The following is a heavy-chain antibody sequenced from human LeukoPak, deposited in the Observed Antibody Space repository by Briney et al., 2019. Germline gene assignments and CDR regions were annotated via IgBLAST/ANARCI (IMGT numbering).Heavy chain of an antibody. CDR1: GFTFSSYA. Sequence: PGGSLRLSCAASGFTFSSYAMSWVRQAPGKGLEWVSSISSSSSYIYYADSVKGRFTISRDNAKNSLYLQMNSLRAEDTAVYYCAREGGSGWPLDYWGQGTLVTVSS. CDR3: AREGGSGWPLDY. CDR2: ISSSSSYI. V-gene: IGHV3-21*01. D-gene: IGHD6-19*01. J-gene: IGHJ4*02.